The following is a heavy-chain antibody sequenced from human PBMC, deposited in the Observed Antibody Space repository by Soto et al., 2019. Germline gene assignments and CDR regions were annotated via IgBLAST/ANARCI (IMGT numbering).Heavy chain of an antibody. CDR3: ARGGKQWRVRY. Sequence: SETLSLTCAVYGGSFSGYYWSWIRQPPGKGLEWIGEINHSGSTNYNPSLKSRVTISVDTSKNQFSLKLSSVTAADTAVYYCARGGKQWRVRYGGQGTLVTVSS. CDR2: INHSGST. J-gene: IGHJ4*02. D-gene: IGHD6-19*01. V-gene: IGHV4-34*01. CDR1: GGSFSGYY.